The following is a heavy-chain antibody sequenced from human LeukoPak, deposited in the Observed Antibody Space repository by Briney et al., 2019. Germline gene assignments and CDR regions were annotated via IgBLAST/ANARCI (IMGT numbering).Heavy chain of an antibody. CDR2: ISHTGST. D-gene: IGHD6-13*01. CDR3: ARVLATAAHFDY. V-gene: IGHV4-39*01. J-gene: IGHJ4*02. CDR1: GGPISNSSSY. Sequence: PSKTLSLTCTVSGGPISNSSSYWGWIRPPPGKGLEWIGSISHTGSTYYNPSLKSRVTISVDTSKNQFSLKLSSVTAADTAVYYCARVLATAAHFDYWGQGTLVTASS.